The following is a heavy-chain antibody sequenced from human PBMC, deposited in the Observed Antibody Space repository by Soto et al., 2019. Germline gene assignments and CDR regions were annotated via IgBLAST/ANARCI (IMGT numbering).Heavy chain of an antibody. CDR3: AKEPLAVSGKIDY. CDR2: ISYDGSNK. D-gene: IGHD6-19*01. V-gene: IGHV3-30*18. J-gene: IGHJ4*02. Sequence: QVQLVESGGGVVQPGRSLRLSCAASGFTFSSYGMHWVRQAPGKGLEWVAVISYDGSNKYYADSVKGRFTISSDNSKNTRYLQMNSLSAEATAVYYCAKEPLAVSGKIDYWGKGTLVTVSS. CDR1: GFTFSSYG.